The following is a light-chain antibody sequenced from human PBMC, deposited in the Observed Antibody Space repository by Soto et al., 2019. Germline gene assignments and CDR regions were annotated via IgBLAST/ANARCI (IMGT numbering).Light chain of an antibody. CDR2: GGS. V-gene: IGKV3-20*01. J-gene: IGKJ3*01. CDR3: QQYGSSRFT. Sequence: EIALTQSPGTLSLSPGERATLSCRASQSISSSYLAWYQQKPGQAPRLLVYGGSRRATGIPDRFSGSGSGTDFTLTISRVEPEDFEVYYCQQYGSSRFTFGPGTKVDIK. CDR1: QSISSSY.